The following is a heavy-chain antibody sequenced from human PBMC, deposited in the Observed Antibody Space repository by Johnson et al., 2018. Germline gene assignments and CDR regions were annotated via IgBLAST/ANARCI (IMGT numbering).Heavy chain of an antibody. CDR2: ISGSGGST. CDR1: GFTFSSYA. J-gene: IGHJ3*02. CDR3: AKRGGSQLFGFEI. V-gene: IGHV3-23*04. Sequence: VQLVQSGGGLVKPGGSLRLSCAASGFTFSSYAMSWVRQAPGKGLEWVSAISGSGGSTYYADSVKGRFTISRDNSKNTLYRQMNSLRAEDTAVYHCAKRGGSQLFGFEIWGQGTMVTVSS. D-gene: IGHD5-18*01.